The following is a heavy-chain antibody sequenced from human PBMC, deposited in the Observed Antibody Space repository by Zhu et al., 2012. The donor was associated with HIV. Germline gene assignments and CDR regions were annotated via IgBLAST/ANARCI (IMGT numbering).Heavy chain of an antibody. Sequence: QVHLQESGPGLVTPSETLSLSCTVSGGSISRYYWGWIRQPPGKRLEWIGNIYTSGSTNYNPSLKSRVTISVDTSKNQFSLRLNSVTVADTAVYYCDEMRSGWEYYFDSWGLGNPGHRL. CDR1: GGSISRYY. V-gene: IGHV4-4*09. D-gene: IGHD6-19*01. J-gene: IGHJ4*02. CDR3: DEMRSGWEYYFDS. CDR2: IYTSGST.